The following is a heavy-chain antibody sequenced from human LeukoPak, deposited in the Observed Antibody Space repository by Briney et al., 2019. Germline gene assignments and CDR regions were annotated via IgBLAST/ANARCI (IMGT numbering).Heavy chain of an antibody. CDR1: GFTLSNAW. CDR3: ARVISMVRGVIMGPNFDY. J-gene: IGHJ4*02. CDR2: IKQDGSEK. Sequence: GGSLRLSCAASGFTLSNAWMSWVRQAPGKRLEWVANIKQDGSEKYYVDSVKGRFTISRDNAKNSLYLQMNSLRAEDTAVYYCARVISMVRGVIMGPNFDYWGQGTLVTVSS. V-gene: IGHV3-7*01. D-gene: IGHD3-10*01.